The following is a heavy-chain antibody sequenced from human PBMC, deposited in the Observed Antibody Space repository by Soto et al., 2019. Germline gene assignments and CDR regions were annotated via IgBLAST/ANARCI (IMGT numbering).Heavy chain of an antibody. CDR1: GYTFTGHY. CDR3: ARESIAARRYYYFYGIDV. J-gene: IGHJ6*02. Sequence: ASGKVSCNASGYTFTGHYMHWERQAPGQGLEWMGWINPNSGGTNYAKKFQGWVTMTRDTSISTAYMELSRLRSDDTAVNYCARESIAARRYYYFYGIDVWSQVTSVPAS. D-gene: IGHD6-6*01. V-gene: IGHV1-2*04. CDR2: INPNSGGT.